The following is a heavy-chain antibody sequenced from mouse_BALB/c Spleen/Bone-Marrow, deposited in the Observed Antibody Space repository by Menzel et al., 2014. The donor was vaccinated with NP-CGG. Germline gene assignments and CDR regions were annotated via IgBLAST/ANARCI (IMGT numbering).Heavy chain of an antibody. CDR1: GFTFSDYY. CDR2: ISDGGSYT. CDR3: AREVAMDY. V-gene: IGHV5-4*02. Sequence: EVKLVESGGGLVKPGGSLKLSCAASGFTFSDYYMYGVRQTPEKRLEWVATISDGGSYTYYPDSVKGRFTISRDNAKNNLYLQMSSLKSEDTAMYYCAREVAMDYWGQGTSVTVSS. J-gene: IGHJ4*01.